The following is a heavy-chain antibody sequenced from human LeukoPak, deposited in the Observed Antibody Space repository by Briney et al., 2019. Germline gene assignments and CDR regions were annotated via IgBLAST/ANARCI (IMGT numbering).Heavy chain of an antibody. J-gene: IGHJ5*02. V-gene: IGHV3-11*01. CDR3: ARAPDYAVRELWFDP. CDR2: ISSSGSPI. Sequence: GGSLRLSCAASGFTFSDYYMSWIRQAPGKGLEWVSYISSSGSPIYYADSVKGRFTISRDNAKYSLYLQMNSLRAEDTAVYYCARAPDYAVRELWFDPWGQGTLVTVSS. D-gene: IGHD4-17*01. CDR1: GFTFSDYY.